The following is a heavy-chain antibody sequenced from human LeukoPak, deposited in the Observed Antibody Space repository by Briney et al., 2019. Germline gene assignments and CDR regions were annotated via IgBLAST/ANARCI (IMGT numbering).Heavy chain of an antibody. CDR1: GGSISSSSYY. J-gene: IGHJ5*02. CDR2: IYYSGST. Sequence: PSETLSLTCTVSGGSISSSSYYWGWIRQPPGKGLEWIGCIYYSGSTNYNPSLKSRVTISVDTSKNQFSLKLSSVTAADTAVYYCATEYSSFTNWFDPWGQGTLVTVSS. D-gene: IGHD6-6*01. V-gene: IGHV4-39*07. CDR3: ATEYSSFTNWFDP.